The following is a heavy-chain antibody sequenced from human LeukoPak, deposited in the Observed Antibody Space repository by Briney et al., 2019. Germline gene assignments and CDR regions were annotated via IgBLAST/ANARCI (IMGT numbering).Heavy chain of an antibody. Sequence: GGSLRLSCAASGFNFDDYAMHWVRQAPGKGLEWVSGISWNSGSIGYADSVKGRFTISRDNAKNSLYLQMNSLRAEDMALYYCAKDYYYDSSGPFDYWGQGTLVTVSS. CDR3: AKDYYYDSSGPFDY. CDR2: ISWNSGSI. D-gene: IGHD3-22*01. CDR1: GFNFDDYA. J-gene: IGHJ4*02. V-gene: IGHV3-9*03.